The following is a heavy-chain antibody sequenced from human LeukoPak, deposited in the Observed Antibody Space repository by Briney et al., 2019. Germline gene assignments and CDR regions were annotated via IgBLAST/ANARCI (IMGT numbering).Heavy chain of an antibody. Sequence: SETLSLTCTVCGGSISSYYWSWLRQPPGKGVEGIGYIYYSGRTNYKPSLTRRGNISVDTSKNQFSLKLSSVTAADTAVYYCARVRGASETFDYWGQGTLVTVSS. D-gene: IGHD4/OR15-4a*01. CDR3: ARVRGASETFDY. J-gene: IGHJ4*01. CDR2: IYYSGRT. CDR1: GGSISSYY. V-gene: IGHV4-59*01.